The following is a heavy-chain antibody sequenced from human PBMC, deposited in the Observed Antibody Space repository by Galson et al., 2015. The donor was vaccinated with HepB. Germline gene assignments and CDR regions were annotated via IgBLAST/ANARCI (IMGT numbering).Heavy chain of an antibody. CDR2: ISYDGSNK. V-gene: IGHV3-30-3*01. CDR3: ARIYGDYEAYFDY. Sequence: SLRLSCAASGFTFSSYAMHWVRQAPGKGLEWVAVISYDGSNKYYADSVKGRFTISRDNSKNTLYLQMNSLRAEDTAVYYCARIYGDYEAYFDYWGQGTLVTVSS. J-gene: IGHJ4*02. CDR1: GFTFSSYA. D-gene: IGHD4-17*01.